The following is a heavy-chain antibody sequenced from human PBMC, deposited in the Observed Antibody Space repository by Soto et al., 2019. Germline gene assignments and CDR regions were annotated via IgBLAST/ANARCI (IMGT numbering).Heavy chain of an antibody. V-gene: IGHV1-18*04. D-gene: IGHD1-26*01. J-gene: IGHJ4*02. CDR3: AYVGGTTTGDYYFDL. CDR1: DSTFTRNG. Sequence: GASVKVSCKVSDSTFTRNGIGWVRQAPGQGLEWMGWIITYNESMDSAPKFQDRLTMTTDTSTTTAYMELSNLRSDDTALYYCAYVGGTTTGDYYFDLWGQGTPVTVSS. CDR2: IITYNESM.